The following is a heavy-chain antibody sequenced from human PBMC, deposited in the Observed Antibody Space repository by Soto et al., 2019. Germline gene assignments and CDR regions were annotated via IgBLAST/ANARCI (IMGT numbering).Heavy chain of an antibody. Sequence: SETLSLTCTVSGGSISSGGYYWSWIRQHPGKGLEWIGYIYYSGSTYYNPSLKSRVTISVDTSKNQFSLKLSSVTAADTAVYYCARTRADIVVVPAALGGFDPWGQGTLVTVSS. D-gene: IGHD2-2*01. V-gene: IGHV4-31*03. CDR3: ARTRADIVVVPAALGGFDP. CDR2: IYYSGST. J-gene: IGHJ5*02. CDR1: GGSISSGGYY.